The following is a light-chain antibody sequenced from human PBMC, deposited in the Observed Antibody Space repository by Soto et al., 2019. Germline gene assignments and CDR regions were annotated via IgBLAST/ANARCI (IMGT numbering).Light chain of an antibody. Sequence: QSALTQPASVSGSPGQSITISCTGTSSDVGGYNYVSWYQHHPGKAPKLMIYEVSNRPSGVSNRFSGSKSGNTASLTISGFQAEDEDDYYCSSYTSSSTLLFGGGTKVTVL. CDR1: SSDVGGYNY. V-gene: IGLV2-14*01. CDR3: SSYTSSSTLL. J-gene: IGLJ3*02. CDR2: EVS.